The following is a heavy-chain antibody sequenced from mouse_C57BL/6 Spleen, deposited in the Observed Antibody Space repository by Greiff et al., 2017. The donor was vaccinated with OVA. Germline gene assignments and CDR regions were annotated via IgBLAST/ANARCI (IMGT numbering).Heavy chain of an antibody. CDR1: GYSITSDY. V-gene: IGHV3-8*01. CDR2: ISYSGST. J-gene: IGHJ1*03. CDR3: ARRGDWDGWYFDV. Sequence: EVQLQQSGPGLAKPSQTLSLTCSVTGYSITSDYWNWIRKFPGNKLESMGYISYSGSTYYNPSPKSRISITRDTSKNQYYLQLNSVTTEDTATYYCARRGDWDGWYFDVWGTGTTVTVSS. D-gene: IGHD4-1*01.